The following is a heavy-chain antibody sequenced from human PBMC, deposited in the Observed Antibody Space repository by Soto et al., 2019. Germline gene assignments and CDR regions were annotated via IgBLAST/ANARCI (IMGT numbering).Heavy chain of an antibody. CDR1: GFIFSNFG. CDR2: ISSDEKIK. D-gene: IGHD6-6*01. CDR3: ARGLRSVLDY. J-gene: IGHJ4*02. Sequence: QVQLVESGGGVVQPGGSLRLSCVASGFIFSNFGMHWVRQAPGKGLEWVAVISSDEKIKQYADSVRGRFAISRDNSNNALYLQMTSLRAEDTAISYCARGLRSVLDYWGQGTLVTVSS. V-gene: IGHV3-33*01.